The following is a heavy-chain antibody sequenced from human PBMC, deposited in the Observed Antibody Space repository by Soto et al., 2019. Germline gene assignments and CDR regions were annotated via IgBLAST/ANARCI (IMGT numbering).Heavy chain of an antibody. CDR1: GFTFSSYG. Sequence: GGSLRLSCAASGFTFSSYGMHWVRQAPGKGLEWVAVIWYDGSNKYYADSVKGRFTISRDNSKNTLYLQMNSLRAEDTAVYYCAREGKLGYCSGGSCYDKYAFDIWGQGTMVTVSS. CDR2: IWYDGSNK. CDR3: AREGKLGYCSGGSCYDKYAFDI. D-gene: IGHD2-15*01. V-gene: IGHV3-33*01. J-gene: IGHJ3*02.